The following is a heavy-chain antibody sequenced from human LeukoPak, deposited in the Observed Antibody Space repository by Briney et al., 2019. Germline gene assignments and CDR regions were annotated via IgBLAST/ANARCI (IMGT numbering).Heavy chain of an antibody. D-gene: IGHD2-2*01. J-gene: IGHJ3*02. CDR3: ARADQGYQLLGDAFDI. CDR1: GFTFSSYA. Sequence: GGSLRLSCAASGFTFSSYAMSWVRQAPGKGLEWVSAISGSGGSTYYADSVKGRFTISRDNSKNTLYLQMNSLRAEDTAVYYCARADQGYQLLGDAFDIWGQGTMVTVSS. CDR2: ISGSGGST. V-gene: IGHV3-23*01.